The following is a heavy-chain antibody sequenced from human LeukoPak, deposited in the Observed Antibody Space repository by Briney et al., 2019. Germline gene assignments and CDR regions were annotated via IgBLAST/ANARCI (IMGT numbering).Heavy chain of an antibody. V-gene: IGHV1-2*02. CDR2: INPNSGGT. J-gene: IGHJ4*02. CDR3: ARALIRFLEWLPSFDY. D-gene: IGHD3-3*01. Sequence: SVKVSCKASGYTFTGYYMHWVRQAPGQGLEWMGWINPNSGGTNYAQKFQGRVTMTRDTSISTAYMELSRLRSDDTAVYYCARALIRFLEWLPSFDYWGQGTLVTVSS. CDR1: GYTFTGYY.